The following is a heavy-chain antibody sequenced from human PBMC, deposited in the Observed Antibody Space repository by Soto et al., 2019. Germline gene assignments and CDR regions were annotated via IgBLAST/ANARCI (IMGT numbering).Heavy chain of an antibody. Sequence: EVQLVESGGGLVQPGGSLRLSCAASGFTFSRYDMYWVRQAPGKGLEYVSAISSNGGSTYYANSVKGRFTISRDNSKNTLYLQMGSLTSEDMAVYYCARVAVVGARGAFDYWGQGTLVTVSP. CDR1: GFTFSRYD. D-gene: IGHD2-15*01. J-gene: IGHJ4*02. V-gene: IGHV3-64*01. CDR2: ISSNGGST. CDR3: ARVAVVGARGAFDY.